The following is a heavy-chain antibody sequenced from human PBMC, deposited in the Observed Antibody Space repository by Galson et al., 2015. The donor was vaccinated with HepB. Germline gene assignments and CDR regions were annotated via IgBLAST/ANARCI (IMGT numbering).Heavy chain of an antibody. J-gene: IGHJ4*02. D-gene: IGHD1-26*01. CDR3: VRRGRGSYYYFDY. V-gene: IGHV5-51*01. CDR1: GYTFSSNW. CDR2: VYPSDSNT. Sequence: QSGAEVKKPGESLKISCKASGYTFSSNWIGWVRQMPGKGLEWMGIVYPSDSNTRYSPSFQGQVTISADTSITTAYLQWSSLKASDTAIYYCVRRGRGSYYYFDYWGQGTLVTVSS.